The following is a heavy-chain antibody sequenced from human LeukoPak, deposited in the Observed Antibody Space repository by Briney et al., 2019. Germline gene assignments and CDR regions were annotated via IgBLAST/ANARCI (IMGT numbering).Heavy chain of an antibody. CDR1: GFTFSSYA. Sequence: GRSLRLSCAASGFTFSSYAMHWVRQAPGKGLEWVAVISYDGSNKYYADSVKGRFTISRDNSKNTLYLQMNSLRAEDTAVYYCARHGRDIVVMVAARDYYGMDVWGQGTTVTVSS. CDR3: ARHGRDIVVMVAARDYYGMDV. J-gene: IGHJ6*02. V-gene: IGHV3-30*04. D-gene: IGHD2-15*01. CDR2: ISYDGSNK.